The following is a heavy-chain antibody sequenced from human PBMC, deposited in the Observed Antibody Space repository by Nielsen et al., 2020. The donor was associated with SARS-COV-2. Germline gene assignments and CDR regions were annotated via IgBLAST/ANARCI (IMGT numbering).Heavy chain of an antibody. J-gene: IGHJ4*02. CDR1: GFAFSSHA. V-gene: IGHV3-30*04. CDR3: ARETIDYTSSFVDY. Sequence: GESLKISCAASGFAFSSHAMHWVRQAPGKGLEWLAIISYDGNKHYADSVKGRFTISRDNSKDTLYLQMDSLRPEDTAVYFCARETIDYTSSFVDYWGQGTLVTVSP. CDR2: ISYDGNK. D-gene: IGHD4-11*01.